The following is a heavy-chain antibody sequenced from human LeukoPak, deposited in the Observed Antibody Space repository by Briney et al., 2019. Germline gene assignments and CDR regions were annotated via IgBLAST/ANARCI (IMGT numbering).Heavy chain of an antibody. D-gene: IGHD3-10*01. CDR1: GFTLDDYA. Sequence: PGGSLRLSCAASGFTLDDYAMHWVRQAPGKGLEWVSGISWNSGSIGYADSVKGRFTISRDNAKNSLYLQMNSLRAEDMALYYCAKDISRTGRGGFDYWGQGTLVTVSS. CDR2: ISWNSGSI. V-gene: IGHV3-9*03. J-gene: IGHJ4*02. CDR3: AKDISRTGRGGFDY.